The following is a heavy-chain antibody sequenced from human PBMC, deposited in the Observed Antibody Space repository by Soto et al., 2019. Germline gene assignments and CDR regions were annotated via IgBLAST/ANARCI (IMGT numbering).Heavy chain of an antibody. V-gene: IGHV1-18*01. CDR3: ARDGPAPYYYYGMDV. J-gene: IGHJ6*02. CDR2: ISAYNGNT. Sequence: QVQLVQSGGEVKKPGASVKVSCKTSGYSFTTYGISWVRQAPGQGLEWMGWISAYNGNTNYAQKLQXXXTXPTDTSTSTAYMELRSLRSDDTAVYYCARDGPAPYYYYGMDVWGQGSTVTVSS. CDR1: GYSFTTYG.